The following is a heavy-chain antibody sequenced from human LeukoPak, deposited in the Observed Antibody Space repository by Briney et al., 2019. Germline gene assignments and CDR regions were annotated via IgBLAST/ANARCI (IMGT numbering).Heavy chain of an antibody. Sequence: GASVKVSCQVSGYTLRELSMHWVRQAPAKGLQWMGVFDPEDGESIIAQKFQGRLTMTEDTSTDTAYMELSSLTSEDTAMYYCATGHCNTSSCYYYYMDVWGKGTTVTVSS. CDR2: FDPEDGES. CDR3: ATGHCNTSSCYYYYMDV. D-gene: IGHD2/OR15-2a*01. CDR1: GYTLRELS. V-gene: IGHV1-24*01. J-gene: IGHJ6*03.